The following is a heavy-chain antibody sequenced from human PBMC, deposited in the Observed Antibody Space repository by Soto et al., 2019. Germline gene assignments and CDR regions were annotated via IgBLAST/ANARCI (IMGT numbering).Heavy chain of an antibody. CDR1: GFTFSSYG. D-gene: IGHD4-4*01. V-gene: IGHV3-30*18. J-gene: IGHJ6*02. Sequence: QVPLVESGGGVVQPGRSLRLSCAASGFTFSSYGMHWVRQAPGKGLEWVAVISYDGSNKYYADSVKGRFTISRDNSKNTLYLQMNSLRAEDTAVYYCAKATSTVTSGMDVWGQGTTVTVSS. CDR2: ISYDGSNK. CDR3: AKATSTVTSGMDV.